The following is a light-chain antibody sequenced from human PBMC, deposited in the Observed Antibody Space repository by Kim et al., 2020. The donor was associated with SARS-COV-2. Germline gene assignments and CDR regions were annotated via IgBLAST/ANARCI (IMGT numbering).Light chain of an antibody. J-gene: IGLJ1*01. Sequence: VTIPCDGSSSNIGAGYDVHWYQQLPGTAPKLLIYGNSNRPSGVPDRFSGSKSGTSASLAITGLQAEDEADYYCQSYDSSLSGSYVFGTGTKVTVL. CDR3: QSYDSSLSGSYV. CDR1: SSNIGAGYD. CDR2: GNS. V-gene: IGLV1-40*01.